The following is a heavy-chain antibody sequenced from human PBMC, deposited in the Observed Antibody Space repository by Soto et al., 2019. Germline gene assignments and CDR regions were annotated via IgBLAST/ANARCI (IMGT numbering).Heavy chain of an antibody. CDR3: AADPDSYGFSXFXY. D-gene: IGHD5-18*01. CDR2: ISSDGSRT. V-gene: IGHV3-74*01. Sequence: PGGSLRLSCAASGFTFSSYWMHWVRQAPGKGLVWVSRISSDGSRTSYADSVKGRFTISRDNAKNTLYLQMNSLRAEDTAMYYCAADPDSYGFSXFXYWGQGALVTVS. CDR1: GFTFSSYW. J-gene: IGHJ4*02.